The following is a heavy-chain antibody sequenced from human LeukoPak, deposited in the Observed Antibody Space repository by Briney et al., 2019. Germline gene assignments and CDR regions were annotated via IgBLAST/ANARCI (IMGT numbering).Heavy chain of an antibody. CDR2: IYPGDSET. CDR3: ARQGLGGLTGCDY. J-gene: IGHJ4*02. Sequence: GESLRISCTGSEATFSNSWIGWVRQTPGKGLEWVAIIYPGDSETKYSPSFQGHVTISADRSINTAYLQWSSLKASDTAMYYCARQGLGGLTGCDYWGQGTLVTVSS. D-gene: IGHD3-16*01. V-gene: IGHV5-51*01. CDR1: EATFSNSW.